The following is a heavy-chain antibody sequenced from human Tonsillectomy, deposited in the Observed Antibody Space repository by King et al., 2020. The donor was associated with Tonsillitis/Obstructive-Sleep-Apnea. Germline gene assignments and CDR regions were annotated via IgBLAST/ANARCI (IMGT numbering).Heavy chain of an antibody. D-gene: IGHD2-15*01. CDR1: GGSISSDY. V-gene: IGHV4-59*01. CDR3: PRYEVAEDALEI. Sequence: QLQESGPGLVKPSETLSLTCTVSGGSISSDYWSWIRQPPGKGLEWFEYSYYSGKTNYNPSLKSRVTISIDTSKNKFSLNLSSVTAADTAVYYCPRYEVAEDALEIWGPGTRVTVSS. CDR2: SYYSGKT. J-gene: IGHJ3*02.